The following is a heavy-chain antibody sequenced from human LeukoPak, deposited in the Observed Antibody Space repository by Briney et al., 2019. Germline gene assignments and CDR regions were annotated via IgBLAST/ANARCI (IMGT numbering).Heavy chain of an antibody. CDR3: ARVSEWGDFDY. Sequence: GASVKVSCKASGYTFTSYYMYWVRQAPGQGLEWMGIINPSGGSTSYAQKFQGRVTMTRDTSTSTVYMELSSLRSEDTAVYYCARVSEWGDFDYWGQGTLVTVSS. V-gene: IGHV1-46*03. CDR1: GYTFTSYY. J-gene: IGHJ4*02. CDR2: INPSGGST. D-gene: IGHD1-26*01.